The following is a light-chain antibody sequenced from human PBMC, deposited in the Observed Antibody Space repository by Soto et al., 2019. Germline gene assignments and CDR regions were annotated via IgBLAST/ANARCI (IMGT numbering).Light chain of an antibody. CDR1: SSDVGGFNY. CDR2: DVS. Sequence: QSALTQPASVSGSPGQSITISCTGTSSDVGGFNYVSWYQQHPGKAPKLMIYDVSNRPSGVSTRFSGSKSGNTASLTISGLQAEDEADYYCSSYTSISTVVFGGGTKLT. CDR3: SSYTSISTVV. J-gene: IGLJ2*01. V-gene: IGLV2-14*01.